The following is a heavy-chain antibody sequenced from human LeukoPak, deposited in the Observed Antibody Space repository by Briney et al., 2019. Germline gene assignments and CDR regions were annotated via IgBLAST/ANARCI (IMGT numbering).Heavy chain of an antibody. J-gene: IGHJ4*02. CDR2: ISGSGGST. CDR3: AKDRTLRDYGDYGPDYYFDY. V-gene: IGHV3-23*01. CDR1: GFTFSSYA. D-gene: IGHD4-17*01. Sequence: GGSLRLSCAASGFTFSSYAMSWVRQAPGEGLEWVSAISGSGGSTYYADSVKGRFTISRDNSKNTLYLQMNSLRAEDTAVYYCAKDRTLRDYGDYGPDYYFDYWGQGTLVTVSS.